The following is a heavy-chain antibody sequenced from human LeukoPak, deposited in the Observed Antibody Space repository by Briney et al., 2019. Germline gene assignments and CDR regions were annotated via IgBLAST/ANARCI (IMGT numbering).Heavy chain of an antibody. Sequence: PSQTLSLTCSVSGRSFSNYFLSWIRQPAGKALEWIGRIYKSGSTNYNPSLKSRVTMSVDTSKNQFSLTLSSVTAADTAVYYCARAFYDSGSPRSFDYWGQGTLVTVSS. CDR3: ARAFYDSGSPRSFDY. V-gene: IGHV4-4*07. J-gene: IGHJ4*02. CDR2: IYKSGST. CDR1: GRSFSNYF. D-gene: IGHD3-10*01.